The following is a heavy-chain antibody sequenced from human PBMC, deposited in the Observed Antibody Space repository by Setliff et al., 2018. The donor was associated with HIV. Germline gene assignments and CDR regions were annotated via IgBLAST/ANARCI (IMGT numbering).Heavy chain of an antibody. CDR1: GGTISSGNYY. Sequence: SETLSLTCTVYGGTISSGNYYWNWTRQPAGKGLEWIGRIYISGSTNYNPALESRVTIALDTSKNQFSLKLRSVTAADTAVYYCAREDYYDSSGDAFDIWGQGTMVTVSS. D-gene: IGHD3-22*01. J-gene: IGHJ3*02. CDR2: IYISGST. V-gene: IGHV4-61*02. CDR3: AREDYYDSSGDAFDI.